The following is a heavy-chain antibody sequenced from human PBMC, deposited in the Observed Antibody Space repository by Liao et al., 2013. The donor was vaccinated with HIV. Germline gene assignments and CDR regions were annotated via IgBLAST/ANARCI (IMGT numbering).Heavy chain of an antibody. CDR3: ARDRESSGAFDI. CDR1: GGSISSGTYY. J-gene: IGHJ3*02. CDR2: IYTSGST. D-gene: IGHD3-16*01. V-gene: IGHV4-61*02. Sequence: QVQLQESGPGLVKPSQTLSLTCTVSGGSISSGTYYWSWIRQPAGKGLEWIGRIYTSGSTNYNPSLKSRVTISVDTSKNQFSLKLSSVTAADTAVYYCARDRESSGAFDIWGQGTMVTVSS.